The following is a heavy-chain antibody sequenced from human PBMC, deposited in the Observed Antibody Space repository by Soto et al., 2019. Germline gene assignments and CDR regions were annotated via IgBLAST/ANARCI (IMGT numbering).Heavy chain of an antibody. CDR2: IYYSGST. J-gene: IGHJ4*02. CDR1: GGSISSYY. Sequence: PSETLSLTCTVSGGSISSYYWSWIRQPPGKGLEWIGYIYYSGSTNYNPSLQTRVTISLDTSKSQFSLRLSSVTAADSAVYFCARLEGLATISYYFDFWGQGAQVTVSS. V-gene: IGHV4-59*08. D-gene: IGHD3-9*01. CDR3: ARLEGLATISYYFDF.